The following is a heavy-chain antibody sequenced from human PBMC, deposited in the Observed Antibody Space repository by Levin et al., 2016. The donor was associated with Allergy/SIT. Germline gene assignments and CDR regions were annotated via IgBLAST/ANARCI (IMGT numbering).Heavy chain of an antibody. CDR2: INHSGST. D-gene: IGHD3-10*01. CDR1: GGSFSDFH. J-gene: IGHJ6*02. Sequence: SETLSLTCAVYGGSFSDFHWTWIRQPPGKGLEWVGEINHSGSTNYNPSLKSRVTISVDTSKNQFSLKLTSVTAADTAVYYCARGRISTVRGLFPKSKLYGLDVWGQGTTVTVSS. CDR3: ARGRISTVRGLFPKSKLYGLDV. V-gene: IGHV4-34*01.